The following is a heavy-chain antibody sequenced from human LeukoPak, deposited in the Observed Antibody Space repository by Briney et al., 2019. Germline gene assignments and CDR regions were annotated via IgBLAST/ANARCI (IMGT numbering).Heavy chain of an antibody. V-gene: IGHV1-18*01. J-gene: IGHJ4*02. CDR2: ISAYNGNT. CDR3: ARTSSTVNADDY. CDR1: GYTFTSYG. Sequence: GASVKVSCKASGYTFTSYGISWVRQAPGQGLEWMGWISAYNGNTNYAQKLQGRVTMTTDTSTSTAYVELRSLRSDDTAVYYCARTSSTVNADDYWGQGTLVTVSS. D-gene: IGHD4-17*01.